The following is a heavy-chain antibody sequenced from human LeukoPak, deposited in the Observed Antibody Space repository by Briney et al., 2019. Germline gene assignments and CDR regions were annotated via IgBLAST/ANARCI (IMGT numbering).Heavy chain of an antibody. CDR3: ARDLNSSGPDN. CDR2: ISGSGGST. V-gene: IGHV3-23*01. J-gene: IGHJ4*02. D-gene: IGHD6-25*01. Sequence: GGSLRLSCAASGFTFSSYAMSWVRQAPGKGLEWVPAISGSGGSTYYADSVKGRFTISRDNSKNSLYLQMNSLRAEDTAVYYCARDLNSSGPDNWGQGTLVTVSS. CDR1: GFTFSSYA.